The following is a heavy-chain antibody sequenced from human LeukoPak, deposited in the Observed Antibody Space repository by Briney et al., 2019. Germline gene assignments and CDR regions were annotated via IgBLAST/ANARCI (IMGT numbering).Heavy chain of an antibody. CDR3: AKGTSGYPYSYYYYYYMDV. J-gene: IGHJ6*03. Sequence: GGSLRLSCAASGFTFSSYSMNWVRQAPGKGLEWVSYISSSSSTIYYADSVKGRFTISRDNAKNSLYLQMNSLRAEDTAVYYCAKGTSGYPYSYYYYYYMDVWGKGTTVTVSS. V-gene: IGHV3-48*01. D-gene: IGHD3-22*01. CDR1: GFTFSSYS. CDR2: ISSSSSTI.